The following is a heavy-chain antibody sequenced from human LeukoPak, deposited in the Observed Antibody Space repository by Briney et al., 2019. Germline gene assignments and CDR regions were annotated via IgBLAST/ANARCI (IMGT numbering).Heavy chain of an antibody. V-gene: IGHV4-59*01. J-gene: IGHJ4*02. Sequence: SETLSLTCTVSGVFIINNDWSWIRQPPGKGLEWIGYIYYSGTTNYNPSLMSRVTVSVDTSKNQFSLKLTSVTAADTAVYYCARAQYGYTYGHRFDYWGQGILVTVSS. D-gene: IGHD5-18*01. CDR3: ARAQYGYTYGHRFDY. CDR2: IYYSGTT. CDR1: GVFIINND.